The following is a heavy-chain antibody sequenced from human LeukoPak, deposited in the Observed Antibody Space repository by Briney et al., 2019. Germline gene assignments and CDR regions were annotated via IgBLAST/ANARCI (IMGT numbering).Heavy chain of an antibody. D-gene: IGHD6-19*01. J-gene: IGHJ4*02. V-gene: IGHV3-48*01. CDR1: GFTFSSYS. CDR3: ARLSESSGWYIFDY. Sequence: PGGSLRLSCAASGFTFSSYSMNWVRQAPGKGLEWVSYISSSSSTIYYADSVKGRFTISRDNAKNSLYLQMNSLRAEDTAVYYCARLSESSGWYIFDYWGQGTLVTVSS. CDR2: ISSSSSTI.